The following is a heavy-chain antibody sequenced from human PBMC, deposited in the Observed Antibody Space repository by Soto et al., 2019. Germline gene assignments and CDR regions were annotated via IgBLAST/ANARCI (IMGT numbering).Heavy chain of an antibody. CDR3: AKDRFGEYFYYGMDV. CDR1: GFTFSSYA. J-gene: IGHJ6*02. Sequence: EVQLLESGGGLVQPGGSLRLSCAASGFTFSSYAMNWVSQAPGKGVEWVSGISGSGGSTYYADSVKGRFTISRDNSKNTLYLQMNSLRAEDTAVYYCAKDRFGEYFYYGMDVWGQGTTVTVSS. D-gene: IGHD3-10*01. CDR2: ISGSGGST. V-gene: IGHV3-23*01.